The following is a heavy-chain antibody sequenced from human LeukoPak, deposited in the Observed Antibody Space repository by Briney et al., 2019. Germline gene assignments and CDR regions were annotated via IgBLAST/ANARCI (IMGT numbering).Heavy chain of an antibody. D-gene: IGHD6-6*01. Sequence: GESLKISCKGSGYSFTSYWIGWVRQMPGKGLEWMGIIYPGDSDTRYSPSFQGQVTISADKSISTAYLQWSSLKASDTAMYYCARSIAARPDYYYYGMDVWGQGTTVTVSS. CDR2: IYPGDSDT. J-gene: IGHJ6*02. CDR1: GYSFTSYW. V-gene: IGHV5-51*01. CDR3: ARSIAARPDYYYYGMDV.